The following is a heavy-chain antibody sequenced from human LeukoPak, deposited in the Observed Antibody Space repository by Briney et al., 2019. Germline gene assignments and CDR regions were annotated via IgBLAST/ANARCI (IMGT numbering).Heavy chain of an antibody. Sequence: GGSLILSCAASGFIFSTYGMHWVRQAPGKGLEWVSSISSSSSYIYYADSVKGRFTISRDNAKNSLYLQMNSLRAEDTAVYYCAGWYYYDSSGYYGPDYWGQGTLVTVSS. CDR2: ISSSSSYI. J-gene: IGHJ4*02. CDR3: AGWYYYDSSGYYGPDY. V-gene: IGHV3-21*01. D-gene: IGHD3-22*01. CDR1: GFIFSTYG.